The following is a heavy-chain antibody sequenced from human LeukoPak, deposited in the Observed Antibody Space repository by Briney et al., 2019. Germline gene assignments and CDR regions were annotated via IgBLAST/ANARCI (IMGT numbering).Heavy chain of an antibody. J-gene: IGHJ4*02. V-gene: IGHV4-31*03. CDR2: IYYGGST. CDR3: ARGGYSYDHYFDY. CDR1: GGSIISGHYY. Sequence: PSQTLSLTCTVSGGSIISGHYYWTWIRQHPGKGLEWIGYIYYGGSTSHNPSLKSRVIISVDTSKNQFSLKLSSVTAADTAVYYCARGGYSYDHYFDYWGQGTLVTVSS. D-gene: IGHD5-18*01.